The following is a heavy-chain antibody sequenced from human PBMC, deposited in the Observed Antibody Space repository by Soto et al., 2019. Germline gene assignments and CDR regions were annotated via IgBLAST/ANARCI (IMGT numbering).Heavy chain of an antibody. D-gene: IGHD6-13*01. CDR1: GYTFTSYA. Sequence: QVQLVQSGAEEKKPGASVKVSCKASGYTFTSYAMHWVRQAPGQRLEWMGWINAGNGNTKYSQKFQGRVTITRDTSASTPYMELSSLRSEDTAVYYCARDRQQLNWFDPWGQGTRVTVSS. J-gene: IGHJ5*02. CDR3: ARDRQQLNWFDP. V-gene: IGHV1-3*05. CDR2: INAGNGNT.